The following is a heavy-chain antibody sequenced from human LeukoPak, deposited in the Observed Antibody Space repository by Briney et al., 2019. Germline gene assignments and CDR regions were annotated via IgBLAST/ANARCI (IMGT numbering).Heavy chain of an antibody. CDR1: GGSISSGGYS. CDR3: ARVPHYDFWSGYPFDY. J-gene: IGHJ4*02. V-gene: IGHV4-30-2*01. CDR2: IYHSGST. D-gene: IGHD3-3*01. Sequence: PSQTLSLTCAVSGGSISSGGYSWSWIRQPPGKGLEWIGYIYHSGSTDYNPSLKSRVTISVDKSKNQFSLKLSSVTAADTAVYYCARVPHYDFWSGYPFDYWGQGTLVTVSS.